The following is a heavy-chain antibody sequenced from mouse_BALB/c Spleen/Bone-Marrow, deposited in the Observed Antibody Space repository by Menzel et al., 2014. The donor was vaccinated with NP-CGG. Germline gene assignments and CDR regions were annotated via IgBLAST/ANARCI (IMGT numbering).Heavy chain of an antibody. CDR1: GYTFTNYC. J-gene: IGHJ4*01. CDR2: INPGTGYT. CDR3: ARETGTYVMDY. V-gene: IGHV1-7*01. Sequence: VQLQESGAELTKPGASVTMSCKASGYTFTNYCIHWIKQRPGQGLEWIGYINPGTGYTDYNPNFKDKATLTADKSSITAYMQLSSLTSEDSPVYYCARETGTYVMDYWGQGTSVTVAS. D-gene: IGHD4-1*01.